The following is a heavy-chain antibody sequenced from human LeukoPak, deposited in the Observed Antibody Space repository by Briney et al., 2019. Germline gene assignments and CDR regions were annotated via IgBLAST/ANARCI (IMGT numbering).Heavy chain of an antibody. D-gene: IGHD5-24*01. V-gene: IGHV3-7*01. CDR3: ARGRVHSNYSHLDT. CDR2: IKHDGREK. CDR1: GSTPGSYS. Sequence: PGGCPRLSCVASGSTPGSYSMSCVRQAPGKGRGWVASIKHDGREKHYLNSVKGRFAISRDNTKNSLYLQINSLRAEDAAVYYCARGRVHSNYSHLDTWGHRTLVTASS. J-gene: IGHJ4*03.